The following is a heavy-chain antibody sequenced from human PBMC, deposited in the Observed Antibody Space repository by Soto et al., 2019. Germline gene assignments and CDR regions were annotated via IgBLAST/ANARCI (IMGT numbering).Heavy chain of an antibody. CDR1: GFTFSSSE. D-gene: IGHD2-2*01. Sequence: GGSLRLSCAASGFTFSSSEMYWVRQAPGKGLEWVSYIHPGGQIIFYADSVKGRFTISRDNAKNSVYLQMNNLRAEDTAVYYCARRGSSWGQRTMVTVSS. V-gene: IGHV3-48*03. CDR3: ARRGSS. CDR2: IHPGGQII. J-gene: IGHJ3*01.